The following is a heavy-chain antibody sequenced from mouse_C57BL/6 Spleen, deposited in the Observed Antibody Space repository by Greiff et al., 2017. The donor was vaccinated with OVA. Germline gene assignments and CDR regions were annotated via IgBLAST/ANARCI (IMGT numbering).Heavy chain of an antibody. V-gene: IGHV1-26*01. CDR1: GYTFTDYY. CDR2: INPNNGGT. Sequence: VQLQQSGPELVKPGASVKISCKASGYTFTDYYMNWVKQSHGKSLEWIGDINPNNGGTSYNQKFKGKATLTVDKSSSTAYMELRSLTSEDSAVYYCARGGNYYGSAWFAYWGQGTLVTVSA. J-gene: IGHJ3*01. CDR3: ARGGNYYGSAWFAY. D-gene: IGHD1-1*01.